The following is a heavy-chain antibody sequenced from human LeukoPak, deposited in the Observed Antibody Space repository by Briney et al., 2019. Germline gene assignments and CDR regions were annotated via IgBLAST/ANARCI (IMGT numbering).Heavy chain of an antibody. CDR3: ARRKMATRRGPFDY. D-gene: IGHD5-24*01. Sequence: KSSETLSLTCAVYGGSFSGYYWSWIRQPPGRGLECIGEINHSGSTNYNPSLKSRVTLSVDTSKNQFSLKLSSVTAADTAVYYCARRKMATRRGPFDYWGQGTLVTVSS. J-gene: IGHJ4*02. V-gene: IGHV4-34*01. CDR2: INHSGST. CDR1: GGSFSGYY.